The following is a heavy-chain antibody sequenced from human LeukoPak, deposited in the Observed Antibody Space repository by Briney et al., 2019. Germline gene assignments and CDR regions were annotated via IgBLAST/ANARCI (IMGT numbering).Heavy chain of an antibody. CDR1: GLTSSSSW. D-gene: IGHD5-18*01. CDR3: ARDLAYSRLDY. J-gene: IGHJ4*02. V-gene: IGHV3-7*01. CDR2: INPEGSEK. Sequence: GGSLRLSCAVSGLTSSSSWMDWVRQAPGKGLEWVASINPEGSEKYSADSVKGRFTISRDNAKNSLYLQMDSLGVEDTAFYYCARDLAYSRLDYWGQGMLVTVS.